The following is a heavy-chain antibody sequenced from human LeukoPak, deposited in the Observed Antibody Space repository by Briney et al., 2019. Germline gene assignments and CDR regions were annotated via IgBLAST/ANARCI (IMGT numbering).Heavy chain of an antibody. D-gene: IGHD1-26*01. J-gene: IGHJ4*03. CDR2: IYYSGST. CDR1: GGSISSSSYY. V-gene: IGHV4-39*01. Sequence: SETLSLTCTVSGGSISSSSYYWGWIRQPPGKGLEWIGSIYYSGSTYYNPSLKSRVTISVDTSKNQFSLKLSSVTAADTAVYYCARHLVHRFGSLGGGYYFDYWGQGTTVIVSS. CDR3: ARHLVHRFGSLGGGYYFDY.